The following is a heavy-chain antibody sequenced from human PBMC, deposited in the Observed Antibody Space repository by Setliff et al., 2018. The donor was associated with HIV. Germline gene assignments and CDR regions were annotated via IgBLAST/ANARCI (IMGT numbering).Heavy chain of an antibody. D-gene: IGHD3-22*01. CDR2: ISAYNGNT. CDR3: ARLEDYYDSSGYYYGLGDDY. Sequence: ASVKVSCKASGYTFTSYGISWVRQAPGQGLEWMGWISAYNGNTNYAQKLQGRVTMTTDTSTSTAYMELRSLRSDDTAVYYCARLEDYYDSSGYYYGLGDDYWGQGTLVT. CDR1: GYTFTSYG. J-gene: IGHJ4*02. V-gene: IGHV1-18*01.